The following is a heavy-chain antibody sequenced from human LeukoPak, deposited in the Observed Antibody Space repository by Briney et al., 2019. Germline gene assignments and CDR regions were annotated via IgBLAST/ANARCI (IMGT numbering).Heavy chain of an antibody. D-gene: IGHD6-19*01. Sequence: GGSLRLSCAASGFTFSSHWMHWVRQAPGKGLEWVSAISGSGGSTYYADSVKGRFTISRDNSKNTLYLQMNSLRAEDTAVYYCAKEGGYSSGWYVPDFDYWGQGTLVTVSS. CDR2: ISGSGGST. CDR3: AKEGGYSSGWYVPDFDY. J-gene: IGHJ4*02. CDR1: GFTFSSHW. V-gene: IGHV3-23*01.